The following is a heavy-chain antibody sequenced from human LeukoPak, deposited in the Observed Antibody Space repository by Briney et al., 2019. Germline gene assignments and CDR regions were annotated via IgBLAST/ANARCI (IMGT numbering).Heavy chain of an antibody. J-gene: IGHJ4*02. CDR1: GFDFSGYG. Sequence: GGSLRLSCSASGFDFSGYGMYWVRQGPGEGLEWVAVISYDGRSMDYADSVKGRFTVSRDNSKNTLYLQMNSLGAEDTAVYYCARDIHRDGQNWWGQGTLVTVSS. V-gene: IGHV3-30*07. D-gene: IGHD5-24*01. CDR3: ARDIHRDGQNW. CDR2: ISYDGRSM.